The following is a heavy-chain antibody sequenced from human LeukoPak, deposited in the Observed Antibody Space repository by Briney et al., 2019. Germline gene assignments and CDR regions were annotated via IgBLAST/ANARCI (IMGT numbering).Heavy chain of an antibody. J-gene: IGHJ4*02. CDR1: GGSISSYH. CDR3: ARRISGGSSDY. D-gene: IGHD2-15*01. CDR2: IYSSGST. V-gene: IGHV4-59*08. Sequence: SETLSLTCTVSGGSISSYHGSWIRQPPGKGLEWIGYIYSSGSTSYNTSLKSRVAISVDTSKNQFSLKLGSVTAADTAVYYCARRISGGSSDYWGQGTLVTVSS.